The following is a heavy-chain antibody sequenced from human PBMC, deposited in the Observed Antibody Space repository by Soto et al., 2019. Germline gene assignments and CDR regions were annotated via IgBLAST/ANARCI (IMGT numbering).Heavy chain of an antibody. V-gene: IGHV4-30-4*01. CDR3: ARWNPTVVLTYFDS. J-gene: IGHJ4*02. D-gene: IGHD2-21*02. CDR2: IHFSGIT. Sequence: QVQLQESGPGLVKPSQTLSLTCTVSGGSTISSDYYWSWVRQPPGKGLEWIGYIHFSGITYYNPSLRCRVTMSVDTSKNQFSLNLTSVTAADTAVYYCARWNPTVVLTYFDSWGQGTLVTVSS. CDR1: GGSTISSDYY.